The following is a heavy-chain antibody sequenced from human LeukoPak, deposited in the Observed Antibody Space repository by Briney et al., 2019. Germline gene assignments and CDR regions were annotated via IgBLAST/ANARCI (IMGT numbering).Heavy chain of an antibody. J-gene: IGHJ4*02. V-gene: IGHV3-64D*06. CDR1: GFTFSSYA. Sequence: RGSLRLSCSASGFTFSSYAMHWVRQAPGKGLEYVSAISSNGGSTYYADSVKGRFTISRDNSKNTLYLQMSSLRTEDTAVFYCVRYIISGYYLDYWGQGTLVTVSS. CDR2: ISSNGGST. CDR3: VRYIISGYYLDY. D-gene: IGHD3-22*01.